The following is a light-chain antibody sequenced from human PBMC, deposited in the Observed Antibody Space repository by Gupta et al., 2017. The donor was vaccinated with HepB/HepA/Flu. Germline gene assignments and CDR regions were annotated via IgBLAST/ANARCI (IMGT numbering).Light chain of an antibody. Sequence: QSALTQPRSVSGSPGQSVTISCTGTSSDVDTYNYVSWYQQHPDRAPKFMIYLVSKRPSGVPDRFSGSKSGNTASLTISGLQAEDEADYYCCSYAGNDTLLFGGGTKLTVL. CDR1: SSDVDTYNY. CDR3: CSYAGNDTLL. V-gene: IGLV2-11*01. J-gene: IGLJ2*01. CDR2: LVS.